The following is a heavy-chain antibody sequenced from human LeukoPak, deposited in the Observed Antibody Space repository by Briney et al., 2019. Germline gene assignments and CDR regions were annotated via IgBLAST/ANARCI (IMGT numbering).Heavy chain of an antibody. CDR2: ISYDGSNK. J-gene: IGHJ4*02. CDR1: GFTFSSYW. Sequence: GGSLRLSCAASGFTFSSYWMSWVRQAPGKGLEWVAVISYDGSNKYYADSVKGRFTISRDNSKNTLYLQMNSLRAEDTAVYYCARDRGSYSGYDFDYWGQGTLVTVSS. V-gene: IGHV3-30*03. CDR3: ARDRGSYSGYDFDY. D-gene: IGHD5-12*01.